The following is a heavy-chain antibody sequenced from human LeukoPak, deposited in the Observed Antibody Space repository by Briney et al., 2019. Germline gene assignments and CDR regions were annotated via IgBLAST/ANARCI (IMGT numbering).Heavy chain of an antibody. CDR2: VSTDGSTT. J-gene: IGHJ4*02. CDR3: ASSIGYVDS. V-gene: IGHV3-74*01. Sequence: PGGSLRLSCAASGFTFSTSWMHWVRQAAGKGLEWVSHVSTDGSTTAYADSVKGRFTISRENAKNTVYLQMNSLRAEDTAVYYCASSIGYVDSWGQGTLVTVPS. D-gene: IGHD5-18*01. CDR1: GFTFSTSW.